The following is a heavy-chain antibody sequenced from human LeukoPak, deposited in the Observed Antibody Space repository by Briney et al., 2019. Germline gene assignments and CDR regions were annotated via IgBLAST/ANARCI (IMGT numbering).Heavy chain of an antibody. CDR3: AREGRRIAARERRYYYGMDV. CDR2: INPNSGGT. V-gene: IGHV1-2*02. J-gene: IGHJ6*02. CDR1: GYTFTGYY. Sequence: ASVKVSCKASGYTFTGYYMHWVRQAPGQGLEWMGWINPNSGGTNYAQKFQGRVTMTRDTSISTAYMELSRLRSDATAVYYCAREGRRIAARERRYYYGMDVWGQGTTVTVSS. D-gene: IGHD6-6*01.